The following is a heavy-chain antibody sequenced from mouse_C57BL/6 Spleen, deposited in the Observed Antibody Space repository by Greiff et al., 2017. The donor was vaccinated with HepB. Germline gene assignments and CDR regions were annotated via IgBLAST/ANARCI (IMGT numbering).Heavy chain of an antibody. Sequence: VQLQQSGAELVRPGASVKLSCTASGFNIKDDYMHWVKQRPEQGLEWIGWIDPENGDPDYTSKFQGKATITADTSSNTAYLQLSRLTSEDTAVYYCTTQTAQAPWFAYWGQGTLVTVSA. J-gene: IGHJ3*01. V-gene: IGHV14-4*01. CDR1: GFNIKDDY. D-gene: IGHD3-2*02. CDR3: TTQTAQAPWFAY. CDR2: IDPENGDP.